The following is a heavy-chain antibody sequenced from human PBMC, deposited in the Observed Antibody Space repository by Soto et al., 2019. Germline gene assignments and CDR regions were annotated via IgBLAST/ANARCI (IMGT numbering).Heavy chain of an antibody. CDR2: IYDGGRT. J-gene: IGHJ4*02. Sequence: PSETLSLTCTVSGGSISTVDYWWSWIRQSPDMGLEWIGHIYDGGRTYNNPSLESRVTMSVDTSKSQLSLTLSSVSAADTAVYYCARGPSGDKVDYWGQGTLVT. V-gene: IGHV4-30-4*01. D-gene: IGHD7-27*01. CDR3: ARGPSGDKVDY. CDR1: GGSISTVDYW.